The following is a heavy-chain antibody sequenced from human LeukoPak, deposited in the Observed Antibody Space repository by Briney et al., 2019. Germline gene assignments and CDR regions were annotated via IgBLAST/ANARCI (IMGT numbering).Heavy chain of an antibody. CDR2: VNLQGST. V-gene: IGHV4-4*02. J-gene: IGHJ4*02. Sequence: PSETLSLTCGVSGGSISNTNWWTWFRQPPGKGLEWIGEVNLQGSTNYNPSLKSRVAISVDKSENHISLKLTFVTAADTAVYYCAREGGPYRPLDYSGQGTLVTVAS. CDR1: GGSISNTNW. CDR3: AREGGPYRPLDY.